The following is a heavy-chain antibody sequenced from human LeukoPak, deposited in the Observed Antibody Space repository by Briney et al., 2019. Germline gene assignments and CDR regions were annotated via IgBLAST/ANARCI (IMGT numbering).Heavy chain of an antibody. V-gene: IGHV1-2*02. CDR1: GYSFTGYY. J-gene: IGHJ5*02. CDR2: INPNSGGT. Sequence: ASVKVSRKASGYSFTGYYMHWVRQAPGQGLEWMGWINPNSGGTNYAQKFQGRVTMTRDTSISTAYMELSRLRSDDTAVYYCARTLPGLSNWIDPWGQGTLVTVSS. D-gene: IGHD2-8*01. CDR3: ARTLPGLSNWIDP.